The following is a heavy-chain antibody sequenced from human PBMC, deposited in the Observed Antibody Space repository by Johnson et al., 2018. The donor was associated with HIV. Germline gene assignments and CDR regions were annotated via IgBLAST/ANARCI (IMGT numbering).Heavy chain of an antibody. CDR1: GFTFSSYG. D-gene: IGHD4-17*01. CDR3: AREVAGDYGDSPGAFDI. Sequence: QVQLVESGGGVVQPGRSLRLSCAASGFTFSSYGMHWVRQAPGKGLEWVAVISYDGSNKYYADSVKGRFTISRDNSKNTLYLQMNSLRAEDTAVYYCAREVAGDYGDSPGAFDIWGQGTMVTVSS. V-gene: IGHV3-33*05. J-gene: IGHJ3*02. CDR2: ISYDGSNK.